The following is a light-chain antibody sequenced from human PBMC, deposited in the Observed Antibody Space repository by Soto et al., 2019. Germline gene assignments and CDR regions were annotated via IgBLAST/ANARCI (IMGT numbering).Light chain of an antibody. CDR1: QSLLYSNGYNY. CDR3: MQTLQTPFT. J-gene: IGKJ3*01. V-gene: IGKV2-28*01. CDR2: LGS. Sequence: VMTQSPLSLPVTPGEPASISCRSSQSLLYSNGYNYLDWYLQKPGQSPQLLIYLGSNRASGVPDRFSGSGSGTDFTLKISRVEAEDVGVYYCMQTLQTPFTFGPGTKVDIK.